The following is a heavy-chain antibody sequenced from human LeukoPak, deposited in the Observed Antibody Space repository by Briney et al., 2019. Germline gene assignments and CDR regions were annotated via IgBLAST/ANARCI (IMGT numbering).Heavy chain of an antibody. J-gene: IGHJ4*02. V-gene: IGHV3-21*01. CDR1: GFTFSSYS. CDR3: ARLEDGPDGFDY. Sequence: GGSLRLSCAASGFTFSSYSMNWVRQAPGKGLEWVSSISSSSSYIYYADSVKGRFTISRDNAKNSLYLQMNSLRAEDTAVYYCARLEDGPDGFDYWGQGTLVTVSS. D-gene: IGHD2-15*01. CDR2: ISSSSSYI.